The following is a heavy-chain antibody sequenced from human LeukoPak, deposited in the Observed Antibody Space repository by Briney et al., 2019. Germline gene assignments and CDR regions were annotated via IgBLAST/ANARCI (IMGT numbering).Heavy chain of an antibody. Sequence: GGSLRLSCAASGFTFSDCHMTWIRQAPGKGLEYISYIGGSGSDITYADSVRGRFTVSRDNAKNSLYLQMNSLRVEDTAVYYCARYARLLDYWGQGSLVTVSS. J-gene: IGHJ4*02. D-gene: IGHD2-2*01. V-gene: IGHV3-11*01. CDR3: ARYARLLDY. CDR2: IGGSGSDI. CDR1: GFTFSDCH.